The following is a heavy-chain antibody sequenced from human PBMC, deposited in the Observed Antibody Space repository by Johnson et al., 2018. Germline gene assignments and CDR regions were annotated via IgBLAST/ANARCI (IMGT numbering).Heavy chain of an antibody. Sequence: QVQLVQSGGGVVQPGRSLRLSCAASGFTFSSYGMHWVRQAPGKGLEWVAVISYDGSNKYYADSVKGRFTISRDNSKNKLYLQVNSLRGEDTAVDYRAKEGHAYSTETDPTYYYDYYMDVWGKGTTVTGSS. D-gene: IGHD4-11*01. CDR3: AKEGHAYSTETDPTYYYDYYMDV. V-gene: IGHV3-30*18. CDR2: ISYDGSNK. CDR1: GFTFSSYG. J-gene: IGHJ6*03.